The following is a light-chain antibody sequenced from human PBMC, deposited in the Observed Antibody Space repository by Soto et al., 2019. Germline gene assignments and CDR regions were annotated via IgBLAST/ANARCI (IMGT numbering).Light chain of an antibody. CDR2: YDS. J-gene: IGLJ3*02. CDR1: NIGSKG. V-gene: IGLV3-21*01. CDR3: QVWDISSGHVV. Sequence: SSELTQPPSVSVAPGKTASVACGGSNIGSKGVHWYQKKSGQAPVLVMYYDSDRPSGIPERFSGSNSGNTATLTISRVEAGDEADYYCQVWDISSGHVVFGGGTKLTVL.